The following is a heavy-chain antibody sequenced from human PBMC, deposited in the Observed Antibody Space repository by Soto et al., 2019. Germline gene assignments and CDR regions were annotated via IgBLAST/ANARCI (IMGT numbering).Heavy chain of an antibody. CDR2: ISYDGNNK. CDR1: GGSISSSN. V-gene: IGHV3-30*03. D-gene: IGHD4-17*01. Sequence: LSLTCAVSGGSISSSNWWSWVRQAPGKGLQWLAVISYDGNNKYYADSVEGRFTISRDNSKITVYLQMNSLRLEDTAVYYCARGPSYSDSYFDHWGQGTLVTVSS. J-gene: IGHJ4*02. CDR3: ARGPSYSDSYFDH.